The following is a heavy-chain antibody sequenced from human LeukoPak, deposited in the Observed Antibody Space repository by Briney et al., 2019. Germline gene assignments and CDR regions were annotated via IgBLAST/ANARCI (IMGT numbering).Heavy chain of an antibody. CDR1: GGSFSGYY. J-gene: IGHJ4*02. Sequence: SETLSLTCAVYGGSFSGYYWSWIRRPPGKGLEWIGEINHSGSTNYNPSLKSRVTISVDTSKNQFSLKLSSVTAADTAVYYCATLGGSSSWSYDYWGQGTLVTVSS. D-gene: IGHD6-13*01. V-gene: IGHV4-34*01. CDR2: INHSGST. CDR3: ATLGGSSSWSYDY.